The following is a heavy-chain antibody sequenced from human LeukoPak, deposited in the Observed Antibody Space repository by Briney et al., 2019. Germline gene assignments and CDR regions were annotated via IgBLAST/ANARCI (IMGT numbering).Heavy chain of an antibody. J-gene: IGHJ6*02. V-gene: IGHV3-53*01. CDR2: TYSGGST. Sequence: GGSLRLSCAASGFTVSSNYMSWVRQAPGKGLEWVSVTYSGGSTYYADSVKGRFTISRDNSKNTLYLQMNSLRAEDTAVYYCARGTKYYYYGMDVWGQGTTVTVSS. CDR1: GFTVSSNY. CDR3: ARGTKYYYYGMDV.